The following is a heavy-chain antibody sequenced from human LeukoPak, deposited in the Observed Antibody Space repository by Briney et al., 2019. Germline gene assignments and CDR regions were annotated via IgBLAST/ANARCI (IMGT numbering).Heavy chain of an antibody. Sequence: PSETLSLTCTVSGGSISNYYWSWIRQPPGKGMEWIGYIYYSGTTNYNPSLKSRVTISVDTSKNQFSLKLNSVTAADTAVYYCARGVYIAAAQYGYWGQGTLVTVSS. D-gene: IGHD6-13*01. V-gene: IGHV4-59*01. CDR3: ARGVYIAAAQYGY. J-gene: IGHJ4*02. CDR1: GGSISNYY. CDR2: IYYSGTT.